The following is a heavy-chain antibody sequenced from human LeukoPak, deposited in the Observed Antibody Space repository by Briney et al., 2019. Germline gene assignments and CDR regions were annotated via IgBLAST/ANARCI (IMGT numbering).Heavy chain of an antibody. V-gene: IGHV4-34*01. D-gene: IGHD3-16*02. CDR3: ARGITFGGVIVKDNWFDP. CDR1: GGSSSGYY. CDR2: INHSGST. J-gene: IGHJ5*02. Sequence: SETLSLTCAVYGGSSSGYYWSWIRQPPGKGLEWIGEINHSGSTYYNPSLKSRVTISVDRSKNQFSLKLSSVTAADTAVYYCARGITFGGVIVKDNWFDPWGQGTLVTVSS.